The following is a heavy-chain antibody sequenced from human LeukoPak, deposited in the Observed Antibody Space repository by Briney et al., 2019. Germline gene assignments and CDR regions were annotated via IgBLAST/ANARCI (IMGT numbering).Heavy chain of an antibody. J-gene: IGHJ4*02. Sequence: GSLRLSCAASGFTFSSYWMSWVRQAPGKGLEWIGSIYYTGSTYYNPSLRSRVTMSVDTSRNQFSLKLSSVTAADTAVFYCTRDRLSSWYGRLVPASFDYWGQGTLVTVSS. CDR3: TRDRLSSWYGRLVPASFDY. CDR2: IYYTGST. D-gene: IGHD6-13*01. CDR1: GFTFSSYW. V-gene: IGHV4-39*07.